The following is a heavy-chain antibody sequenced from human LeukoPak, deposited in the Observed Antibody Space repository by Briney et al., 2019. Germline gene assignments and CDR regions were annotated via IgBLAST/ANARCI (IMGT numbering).Heavy chain of an antibody. CDR1: GGTFSSYA. V-gene: IGHV1-69*13. CDR3: ARGEAIYDILTGYYPDPFDY. D-gene: IGHD3-9*01. Sequence: GASVKVSCKASGGTFSSYAISWVRQAPGQGLEWMGRIIPIFGTANYAQKFQGRVTITADESTSTAYMELSSLRSEDTAVYYCARGEAIYDILTGYYPDPFDYWGQGTLVTVSS. CDR2: IIPIFGTA. J-gene: IGHJ4*02.